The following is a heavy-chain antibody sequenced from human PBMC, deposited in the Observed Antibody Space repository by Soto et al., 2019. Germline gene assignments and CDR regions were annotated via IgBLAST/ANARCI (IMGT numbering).Heavy chain of an antibody. J-gene: IGHJ4*02. V-gene: IGHV4-31*03. CDR2: IYYSGST. Sequence: TLSITCTVSGGSISSGGYYWSWIRQHPGKGLEWIGYIYYSGSTYYNPSLKSRVTISVDTSKNQFSLKLSSVTAADTAVYYCARYDILTGYYNFDYWGQGTLVTVSS. CDR1: GGSISSGGYY. D-gene: IGHD3-9*01. CDR3: ARYDILTGYYNFDY.